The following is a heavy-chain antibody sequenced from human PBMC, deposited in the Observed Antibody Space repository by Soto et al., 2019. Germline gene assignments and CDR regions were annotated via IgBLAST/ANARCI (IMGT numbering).Heavy chain of an antibody. J-gene: IGHJ6*03. CDR2: INHLGSI. CDR3: ARGGISHSAYFYYMDV. Sequence: SETLSLTCVVSGGSLSDYFWSWIRQPPGMALEWIGEINHLGSINYNPSLKSRVTMSVDTSKNQFSLTLNSVTAADTATYYCARGGISHSAYFYYMDVRDRGPKVTVSS. D-gene: IGHD2-21*01. V-gene: IGHV4-34*01. CDR1: GGSLSDYF.